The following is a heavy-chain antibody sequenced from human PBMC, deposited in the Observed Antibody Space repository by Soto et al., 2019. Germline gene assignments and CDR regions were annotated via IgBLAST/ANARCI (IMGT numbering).Heavy chain of an antibody. D-gene: IGHD3-22*01. CDR3: ERNGTYDSSLSQYTGMDV. V-gene: IGHV1-69*06. J-gene: IGHJ6*02. CDR2: IVPMFGTP. Sequence: QQTPGHGLEWMGGIVPMFGTPTYAEKVKGRLAISATRSTNTAYMELTSLRTEDTDVYYCERNGTYDSSLSQYTGMDVWGQGTTVTVS.